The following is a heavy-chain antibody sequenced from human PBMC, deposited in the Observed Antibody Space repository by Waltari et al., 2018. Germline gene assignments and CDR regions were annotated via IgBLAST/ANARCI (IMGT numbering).Heavy chain of an antibody. D-gene: IGHD3-10*01. CDR3: ARDGVKVRGVPGDYYYYYMDV. V-gene: IGHV1-69*14. CDR2: IIPIFGTA. CDR1: GGTFSSYA. J-gene: IGHJ6*03. Sequence: QVQLVQSGAEVKKPGSSVKVSCKASGGTFSSYAISWVRQAPGQGLEWMGGIIPIFGTANYAQKFQGRVTITADKSTSTAYMELSSLRSEDTAVYYCARDGVKVRGVPGDYYYYYMDVWGKGTTVTVSS.